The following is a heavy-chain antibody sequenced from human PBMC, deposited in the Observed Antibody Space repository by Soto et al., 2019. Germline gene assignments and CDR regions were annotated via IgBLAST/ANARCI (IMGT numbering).Heavy chain of an antibody. CDR2: INHSGST. D-gene: IGHD2-2*02. V-gene: IGHV4-34*01. CDR3: APIPATTILPDY. Sequence: SETLSLTCAVYGGSFSGYYWSWIRQPPGKGLEWIGGINHSGSTNYNPSLKSRVTISVDTSKNQFSLKLSSVTAADTAVYYCAPIPATTILPDYRGQGTLVTVSS. J-gene: IGHJ4*02. CDR1: GGSFSGYY.